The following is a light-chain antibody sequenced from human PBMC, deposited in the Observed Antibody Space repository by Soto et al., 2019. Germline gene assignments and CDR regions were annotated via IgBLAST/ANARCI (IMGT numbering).Light chain of an antibody. V-gene: IGKV3-20*01. Sequence: EIVLTQSPGTLSLPPGERVTLSCRASQSVSSAYLAWYQQKRGQAPRLLIYGASNRATGIPDRFSGSGSGTDFTLTISRLEPEDFAVYYCQQYGSSPPSVTFGQGTRLEIK. CDR3: QQYGSSPPSVT. CDR2: GAS. J-gene: IGKJ5*01. CDR1: QSVSSAY.